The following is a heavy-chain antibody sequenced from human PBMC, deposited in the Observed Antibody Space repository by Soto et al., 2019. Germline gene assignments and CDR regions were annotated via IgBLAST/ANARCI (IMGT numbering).Heavy chain of an antibody. CDR2: ISPYNGNT. J-gene: IGHJ3*02. V-gene: IGHV1-18*04. Sequence: GASVKVSCNASGYTFTSYYMHWVRQAPGQGLEWMGWISPYNGNTNYAQKLQGRVTMTTDTSTSTAYMELRSLRSDDTAVSYCARDRGSRVVVVSDSFDIWGQGTMVTVSS. D-gene: IGHD3-22*01. CDR3: ARDRGSRVVVVSDSFDI. CDR1: GYTFTSYY.